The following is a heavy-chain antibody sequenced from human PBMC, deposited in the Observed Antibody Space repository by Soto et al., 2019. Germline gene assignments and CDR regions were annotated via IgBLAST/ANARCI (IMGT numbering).Heavy chain of an antibody. Sequence: TLTLTCTFSWFSLSTSGVGVGWIRQPPGKGLEWIGYIYYSGSTNYNPSLKSRVTISVDTSKNQFSLKLSSVTAADTAVYYCARDVWAARRNWFDPWGQGTLVTVSS. J-gene: IGHJ5*02. D-gene: IGHD6-6*01. CDR2: IYYSGST. CDR3: ARDVWAARRNWFDP. CDR1: WFSLSTSGVG. V-gene: IGHV4-61*08.